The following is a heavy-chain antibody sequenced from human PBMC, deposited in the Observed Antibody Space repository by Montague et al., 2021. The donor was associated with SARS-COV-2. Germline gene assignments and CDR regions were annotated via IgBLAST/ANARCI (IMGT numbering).Heavy chain of an antibody. D-gene: IGHD3-22*01. Sequence: SETLSLTCAVYGGSFSGYYWSWIRQPPGKGLEWIGEINHSGSTNYNPSLKSRVTISVDTSKNQFSLKLSSVTAADTAVYYCARQVGTMIVVVIIKLRYHFDYWGQGTLVTVSS. V-gene: IGHV4-34*01. CDR1: GGSFSGYY. CDR3: ARQVGTMIVVVIIKLRYHFDY. CDR2: INHSGST. J-gene: IGHJ4*02.